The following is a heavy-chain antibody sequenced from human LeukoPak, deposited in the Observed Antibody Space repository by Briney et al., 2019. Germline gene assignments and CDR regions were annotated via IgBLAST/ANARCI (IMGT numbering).Heavy chain of an antibody. Sequence: PGGSLRLSCAASGFTFCSYWVHWVRHAPGEGVVWGSGVNSDGSSTSYADSVKGRFTISRDNSKHTLYLQMNSLRAEDTAVYYCAKDWVPIQPYDYDSSGYSYFDYWVRGTLVTVSS. CDR3: AKDWVPIQPYDYDSSGYSYFDY. CDR1: GFTFCSYW. J-gene: IGHJ4*02. D-gene: IGHD3-22*01. V-gene: IGHV3-74*01. CDR2: VNSDGSST.